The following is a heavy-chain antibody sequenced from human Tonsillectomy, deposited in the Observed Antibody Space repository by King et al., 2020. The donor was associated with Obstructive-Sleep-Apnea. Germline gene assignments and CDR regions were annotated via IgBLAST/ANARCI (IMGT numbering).Heavy chain of an antibody. CDR1: GGSISSRNW. D-gene: IGHD1-14*01. CDR3: ARAGDWYNDSGMDV. Sequence: QLQESGPGLVKPSGTLSLTCAVSGGSISSRNWWSWVRQPPGKGLEWIGEIYHSGSTNYNPSLKSRVTMSVDKSKNQFSLRLNSVTAADTAVYYCARAGDWYNDSGMDVWGQGTTVTVSS. CDR2: IYHSGST. V-gene: IGHV4-4*02. J-gene: IGHJ6*02.